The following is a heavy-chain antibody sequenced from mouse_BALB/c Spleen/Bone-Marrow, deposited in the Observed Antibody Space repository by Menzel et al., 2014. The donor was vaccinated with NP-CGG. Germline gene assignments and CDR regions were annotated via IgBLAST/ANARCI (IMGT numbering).Heavy chain of an antibody. J-gene: IGHJ2*01. CDR3: ARINGYDY. Sequence: QVQLQQPGAELVKPGASVKLSCKASGYTFTSYWMHWVKQRPGQGLEWIGEMDPNTGRTDYNKKFKSQVSLTVDKSSSTAYMHLSSLTSEDSAVYYCARINGYDYWSQGTTLTVSS. D-gene: IGHD2-2*01. CDR2: MDPNTGRT. CDR1: GYTFTSYW. V-gene: IGHV1S81*02.